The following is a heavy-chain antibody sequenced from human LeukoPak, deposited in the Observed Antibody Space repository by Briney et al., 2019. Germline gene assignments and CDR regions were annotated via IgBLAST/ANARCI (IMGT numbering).Heavy chain of an antibody. J-gene: IGHJ2*01. D-gene: IGHD1-26*01. Sequence: SETLSLTCTVSGGSISSYYWSWVRQPAGKGLEWIGRIYASGSTNYNPSLKSRATISVDTSKNQFSLKLSSVTAADTAVYYCARDKVVGATRYWYFDLWGRGTLVTVSS. CDR1: GGSISSYY. V-gene: IGHV4-4*07. CDR2: IYASGST. CDR3: ARDKVVGATRYWYFDL.